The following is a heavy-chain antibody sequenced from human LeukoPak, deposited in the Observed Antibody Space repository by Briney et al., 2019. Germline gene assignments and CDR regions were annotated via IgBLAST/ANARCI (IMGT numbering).Heavy chain of an antibody. V-gene: IGHV3-11*06. J-gene: IGHJ3*02. CDR1: GFTFSDYY. D-gene: IGHD6-13*01. Sequence: GGSLRLSCADSGFTFSDYYMSWIRQAPGKGLEWVSYISSSSSYTNYADSVKGRFTISRDNAKNSLYLQMNSLRAEDTAVYYCARERIADRHAFDIWGQGTMVTVSS. CDR2: ISSSSSYT. CDR3: ARERIADRHAFDI.